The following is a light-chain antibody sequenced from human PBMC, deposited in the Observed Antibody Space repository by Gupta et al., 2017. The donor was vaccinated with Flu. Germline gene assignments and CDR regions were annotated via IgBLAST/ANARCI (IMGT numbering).Light chain of an antibody. V-gene: IGLV2-23*01. CDR1: SSDVGNYNL. CDR2: EGS. J-gene: IGLJ1*01. Sequence: SITISCTGTSSDVGNYNLVSWYQQHPGKAPKLMIYEGSKRPSGVSNRFSGSKSGNTASLTISGLQAEDEADYYCCSYAGSSTYVFGTGTKVTVL. CDR3: CSYAGSSTYV.